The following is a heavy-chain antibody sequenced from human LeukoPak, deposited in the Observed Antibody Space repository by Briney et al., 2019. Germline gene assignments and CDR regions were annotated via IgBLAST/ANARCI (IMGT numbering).Heavy chain of an antibody. V-gene: IGHV4-34*11. Sequence: PSETLSLTCAVYGGSFSGYYWSWIRQPPGKGLEWIGYIYYSGSTNYNPSLKSRVTMSVDTSKNQFSLKLSSVTAADTAVYYCASGMSVVLIDYWGQGTLVTVSS. CDR1: GGSFSGYY. J-gene: IGHJ4*02. D-gene: IGHD1-1*01. CDR2: IYYSGST. CDR3: ASGMSVVLIDY.